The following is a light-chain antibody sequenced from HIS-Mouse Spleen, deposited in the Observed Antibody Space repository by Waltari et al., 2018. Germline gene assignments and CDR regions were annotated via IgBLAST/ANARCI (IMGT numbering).Light chain of an antibody. V-gene: IGLV2-11*01. J-gene: IGLJ1*01. CDR2: DVS. Sequence: QSALTQPRSVSGSPGQSVTISCTGTSSDGGGYHSVSWYQQHPGKAPKLMIYDVSKRPSGVPDRFSGSKSGNTASLTISGLQAEDEADYYCCSYAGSYVFGTGTKVTVL. CDR1: SSDGGGYHS. CDR3: CSYAGSYV.